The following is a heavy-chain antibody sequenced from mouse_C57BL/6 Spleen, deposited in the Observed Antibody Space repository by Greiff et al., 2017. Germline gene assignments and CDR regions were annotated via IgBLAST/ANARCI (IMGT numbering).Heavy chain of an antibody. CDR3: ARSTVVNAMDY. CDR1: GFSLTSYG. Sequence: QVQLQQSGPGLVAPSQSLSITCTVSGFSLTSYGVDWVRQSPGKGLEWLGVIWGVGSTNYNSALKSRLSISKDNSKSQVFLKMNSLQTDDTAMYYCARSTVVNAMDYWGQGASVTVSS. D-gene: IGHD1-1*01. J-gene: IGHJ4*01. CDR2: IWGVGST. V-gene: IGHV2-6*01.